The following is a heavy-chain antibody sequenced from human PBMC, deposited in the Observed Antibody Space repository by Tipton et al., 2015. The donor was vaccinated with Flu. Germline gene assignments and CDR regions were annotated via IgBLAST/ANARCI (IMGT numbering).Heavy chain of an antibody. CDR3: ARGKFAYHDTSGGTLDY. J-gene: IGHJ4*02. CDR2: MSHDGNNK. Sequence: QVQLVQSGGGVVQPGRSLRLSCSGTGFTFNSYAAHWVRQAPGKGLEWVAGMSHDGNNKYYADSVRGQFTISRDNSKHTLYLQMNSLRPEDTAVYYCARGKFAYHDTSGGTLDYWGQGTLVTVSS. D-gene: IGHD2-15*01. CDR1: GFTFNSYA. V-gene: IGHV3-30-3*01.